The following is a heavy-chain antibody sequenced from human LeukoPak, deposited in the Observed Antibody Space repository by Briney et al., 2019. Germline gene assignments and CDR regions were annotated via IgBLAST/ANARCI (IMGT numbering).Heavy chain of an antibody. CDR3: ARGLDGDYSFSGY. Sequence: AASVKVSCKASSYTFTSYAISWVRQAPGQGLEWMGRIIPILGIANYAQKFQGRVTITADKSTSTAYMELSSLRSEDTAVYYCARGLDGDYSFSGYWGQGTLVTVSS. CDR2: IIPILGIA. V-gene: IGHV1-69*04. CDR1: SYTFTSYA. J-gene: IGHJ4*02. D-gene: IGHD4-17*01.